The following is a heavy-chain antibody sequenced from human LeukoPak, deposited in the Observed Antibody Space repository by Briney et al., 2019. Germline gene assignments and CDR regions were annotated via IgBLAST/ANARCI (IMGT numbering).Heavy chain of an antibody. D-gene: IGHD3-10*01. Sequence: GSLRLSCAASGFIVSSNYMTWVRQAPGKGLEWVSVIYSGGSTYYADSVKGRFTISRDNSKNTLYLQMNSLRAEDTAVYYCARVGGPGVRGVITDYWGQGTLVTVSS. CDR1: GFIVSSNY. CDR3: ARVGGPGVRGVITDY. CDR2: IYSGGST. J-gene: IGHJ4*02. V-gene: IGHV3-53*01.